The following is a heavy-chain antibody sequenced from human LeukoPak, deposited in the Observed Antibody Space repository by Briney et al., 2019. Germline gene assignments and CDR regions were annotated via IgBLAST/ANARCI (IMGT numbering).Heavy chain of an antibody. CDR2: FIPILGTA. Sequence: SVKVSCKASGATFSDYALNWVRQAPGQGLEWMGMFIPILGTANSTQKFHDRLTITADISTNTAYMELSSLRSEDTAVYFCAAIPVFAVVLHQEPVWGKGTTVTVSS. J-gene: IGHJ6*04. CDR1: GATFSDYA. V-gene: IGHV1-69*04. CDR3: AAIPVFAVVLHQEPV. D-gene: IGHD3-3*01.